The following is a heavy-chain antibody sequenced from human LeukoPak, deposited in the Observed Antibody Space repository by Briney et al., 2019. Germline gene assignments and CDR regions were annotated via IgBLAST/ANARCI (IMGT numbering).Heavy chain of an antibody. CDR3: AKDHCTSTNCFAGFDS. V-gene: IGHV3-30*02. CDR2: IRYDGSNK. D-gene: IGHD2-2*01. CDR1: GFTFSSHS. J-gene: IGHJ4*02. Sequence: PGGSLRLSCAASGFTFSSHSMNWVGQAPGKGLEWVAFIRYDGSNKYYADSVKGRFTISRDNSKNTLYLQMNSLRAEDTAIYYCAKDHCTSTNCFAGFDSWGQGTLVTVSS.